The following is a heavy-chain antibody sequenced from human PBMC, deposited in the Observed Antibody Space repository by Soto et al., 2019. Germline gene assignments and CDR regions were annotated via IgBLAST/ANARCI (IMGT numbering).Heavy chain of an antibody. CDR3: TRGYCSVGSCAFDI. D-gene: IGHD2-15*01. CDR1: RFTFDDYA. Sequence: EEQLVESGGALVQPGRSLRLSCAASRFTFDDYAMHWVRQVPGKGLEWVSFITWNGVNTAYADSIRGRFTISRDNAKNSLYLQMNSLSAEDTAFYYCTRGYCSVGSCAFDIWGQGTMVAVSS. V-gene: IGHV3-9*01. CDR2: ITWNGVNT. J-gene: IGHJ3*02.